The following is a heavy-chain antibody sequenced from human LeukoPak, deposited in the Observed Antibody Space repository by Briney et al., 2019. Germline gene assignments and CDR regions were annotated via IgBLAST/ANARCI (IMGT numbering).Heavy chain of an antibody. CDR3: ARLRPADAIET. CDR2: IYYSGST. D-gene: IGHD2-15*01. Sequence: SETLSLTCTVSGVSISSSSYYWGWLRPPPGKGREWIGSIYYSGSTYYNPSHKSRVTISVDASKKLFSLNQSSVTAAHASVYYCARLRPADAIETRGQGTMVTVSS. V-gene: IGHV4-39*01. J-gene: IGHJ3*01. CDR1: GVSISSSSYY.